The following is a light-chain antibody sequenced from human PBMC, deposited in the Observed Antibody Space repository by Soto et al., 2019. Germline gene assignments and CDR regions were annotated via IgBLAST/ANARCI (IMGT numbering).Light chain of an antibody. CDR3: QQSDSPPFT. CDR1: QSIKNH. V-gene: IGKV1-39*01. J-gene: IGKJ3*01. CDR2: AAS. Sequence: DIQMTQSPSSLSASVGDRGTITCRASQSIKNHLNWYQQKPGRPPKLLLYAASSLRSGVPSRFSGSGSGTDFTLTITSLQPEDFATYYCQQSDSPPFTFGHGTTVDFK.